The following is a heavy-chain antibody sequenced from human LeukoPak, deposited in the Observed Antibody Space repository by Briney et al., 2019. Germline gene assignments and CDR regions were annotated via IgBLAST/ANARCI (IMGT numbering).Heavy chain of an antibody. CDR3: AKDIAVADGFYYFDY. CDR2: IKQDGSEK. CDR1: GFTFSSYW. Sequence: GGSLRLSCAASGFTFSSYWMSWVRQAPGKGLEWVANIKQDGSEKYYVDSVKGRFTISRDNAKNSLYLQMNSLRAEDTALYYCAKDIAVADGFYYFDYWGQGTLVTVSS. V-gene: IGHV3-7*03. D-gene: IGHD6-19*01. J-gene: IGHJ4*02.